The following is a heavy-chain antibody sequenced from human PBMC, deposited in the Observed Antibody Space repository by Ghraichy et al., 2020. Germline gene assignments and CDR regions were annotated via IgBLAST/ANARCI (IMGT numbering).Heavy chain of an antibody. Sequence: GGSLRLSRAASGFTFSNHYMDWVRQAPGKGLEWVGRCRNKANSYTTEYAASVKGRFTISRDDSKNSLYLQMNSLKTEDTAVYYCARGSGDPSNYYYYGMDVWGQGTTATVSS. V-gene: IGHV3-72*01. CDR2: CRNKANSYTT. CDR3: ARGSGDPSNYYYYGMDV. D-gene: IGHD1-26*01. J-gene: IGHJ6*02. CDR1: GFTFSNHY.